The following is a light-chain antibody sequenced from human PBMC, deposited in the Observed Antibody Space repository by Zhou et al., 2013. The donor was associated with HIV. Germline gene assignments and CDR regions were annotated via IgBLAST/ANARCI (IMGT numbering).Light chain of an antibody. CDR2: TAS. J-gene: IGKJ5*01. CDR1: QAISSY. V-gene: IGKV1D-12*01. Sequence: DIQMTQSPSSVSASVGDRVTITCRASQAISSYLVWYQQKPGKAPHVLIFTASTLESGVPSRFSGSGSGTDFTLTINNLQPEDFATYYCQQTNSFLPITFGQGTRLDIK. CDR3: QQTNSFLPIT.